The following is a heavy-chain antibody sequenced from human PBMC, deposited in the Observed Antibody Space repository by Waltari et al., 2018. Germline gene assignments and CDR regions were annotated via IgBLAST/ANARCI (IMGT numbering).Heavy chain of an antibody. CDR1: GYTFNKYG. CDR2: ISGYQGDT. J-gene: IGHJ4*02. D-gene: IGHD3-22*01. V-gene: IGHV1-18*01. Sequence: QVQLVQSGAEVKKPGASVKGSCKASGYTFNKYGVAWVRQAPGQGLEWMGWISGYQGDTKFAQKFQDRLTMTTDTSTDTAYMELRSLRSDDTAVYYCARLYDNSYYNYASDYWGQGTLVTVSS. CDR3: ARLYDNSYYNYASDY.